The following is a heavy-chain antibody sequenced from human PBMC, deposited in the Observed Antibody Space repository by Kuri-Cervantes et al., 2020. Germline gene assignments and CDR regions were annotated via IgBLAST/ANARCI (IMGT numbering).Heavy chain of an antibody. Sequence: GESLKISCAASGFTFSNAWMSWVRQAPGKGLEWVANIKQDGSEKYYVDSVKGRFTISRDNAKNSLYLQMNSLGAEDTAVYYCAREAPGSSSYVFDYWGQGTLVTVSS. D-gene: IGHD2-15*01. J-gene: IGHJ4*02. CDR1: GFTFSNAW. CDR3: AREAPGSSSYVFDY. V-gene: IGHV3-7*01. CDR2: IKQDGSEK.